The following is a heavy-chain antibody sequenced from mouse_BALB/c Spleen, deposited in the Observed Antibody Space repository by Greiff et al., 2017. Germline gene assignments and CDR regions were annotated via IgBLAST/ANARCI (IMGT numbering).Heavy chain of an antibody. Sequence: EVQLVESGPELVKPGASVKVSCKASGYAFTSYNMYWVKQSHGKSLEWIGYIDPYNGGTSYNQKFKGKATLTVDKSSSTAYMHLNSLTSEDSAVYYCARTGDGYDYYAMDYWGQGTSVTVSS. J-gene: IGHJ4*01. V-gene: IGHV1S135*01. D-gene: IGHD1-2*01. CDR2: IDPYNGGT. CDR1: GYAFTSYN. CDR3: ARTGDGYDYYAMDY.